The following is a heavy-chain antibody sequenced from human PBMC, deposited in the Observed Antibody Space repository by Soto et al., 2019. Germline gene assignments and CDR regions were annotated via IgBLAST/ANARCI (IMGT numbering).Heavy chain of an antibody. V-gene: IGHV1-18*01. J-gene: IGHJ4*02. CDR3: ATGAGGVAAHVN. CDR2: ANAYNGNT. D-gene: IGHD3-16*01. Sequence: QVQLVQSGGEVKKPGPSEKVSCKASGYSFTSFGVNWVRQAPGHGLEWMGWANAYNGNTNYAQKFQGRVTLTADTSTFTGYMAVGRVRWDATPVHYCATGAGGVAAHVNWGQGALV. CDR1: GYSFTSFG.